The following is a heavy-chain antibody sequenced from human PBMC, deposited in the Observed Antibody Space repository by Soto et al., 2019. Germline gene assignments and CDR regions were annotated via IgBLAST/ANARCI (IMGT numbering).Heavy chain of an antibody. CDR3: ASLRFLEWLLPWFDP. V-gene: IGHV4-39*01. D-gene: IGHD3-3*01. Sequence: QLQLQESGPGLVKPSETLSLTCTVSGGSISSSSYYWGWIRQPPGKGLEWIGSIYYSGSTYYNPSLKSRVTISVDTSKNQFSLKLSSVPAADTAVYYCASLRFLEWLLPWFDPWGQGTLVTVSS. CDR1: GGSISSSSYY. CDR2: IYYSGST. J-gene: IGHJ5*02.